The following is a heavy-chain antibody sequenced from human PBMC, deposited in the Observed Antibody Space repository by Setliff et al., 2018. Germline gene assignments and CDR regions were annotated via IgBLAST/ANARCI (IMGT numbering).Heavy chain of an antibody. CDR1: GFTFDDYA. V-gene: IGHV3-9*01. CDR2: ISWNSGSI. J-gene: IGHJ3*02. D-gene: IGHD3-10*01. CDR3: AKGGGFGELLWTPDAFDI. Sequence: GGSLRLSCAASGFTFDDYAMHWVRQAPGKGLEWVSGISWNSGSIGYADSVKGRFTISRDNSKNTLYLQMNSLRAEDTAVYYCAKGGGFGELLWTPDAFDIWGQGTMVTVSS.